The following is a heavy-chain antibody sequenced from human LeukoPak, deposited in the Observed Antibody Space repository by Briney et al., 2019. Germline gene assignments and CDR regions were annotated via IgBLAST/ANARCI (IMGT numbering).Heavy chain of an antibody. Sequence: PSETRSLTCTVSGGSISSSSYYWGWIRQPPGKGLEWIGSIYYSGSTYYNPSLKSRVTISVDTSKNQFSLKLSSVTAADTAVYYCARVRELPDDAFGIWGQGTMVTVSS. CDR1: GGSISSSSYY. D-gene: IGHD1-26*01. CDR2: IYYSGST. V-gene: IGHV4-39*07. J-gene: IGHJ3*02. CDR3: ARVRELPDDAFGI.